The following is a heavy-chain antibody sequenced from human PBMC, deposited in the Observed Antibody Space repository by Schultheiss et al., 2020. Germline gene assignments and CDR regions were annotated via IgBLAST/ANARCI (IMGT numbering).Heavy chain of an antibody. CDR2: ISSSGSTI. D-gene: IGHD6-19*01. CDR3: ARDVARSSGWYSYYYGMDV. V-gene: IGHV3-11*04. J-gene: IGHJ6*02. CDR1: GFTFSNAW. Sequence: GGSLRLSCAASGFTFSNAWMSWVRQAPGKGLEWVSYISSSGSTIYYADSVKGRFTISRDNAKNTLYLQMNSLRAEDTAVYYCARDVARSSGWYSYYYGMDVWGQGTTVNVSS.